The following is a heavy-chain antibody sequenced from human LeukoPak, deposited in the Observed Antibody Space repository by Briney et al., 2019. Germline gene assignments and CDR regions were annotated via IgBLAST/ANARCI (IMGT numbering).Heavy chain of an antibody. J-gene: IGHJ4*02. Sequence: QSGRSLRLSCAASGFTFDDYAMHWVRHAPGKGLEWVSGISWNSGSIGYADSVKGRFTISRDNAKNSLYLQMNSLRAEDTALYYCAKNYGSGSYYFIDYWGQGTLVTVSS. V-gene: IGHV3-9*01. D-gene: IGHD3-10*01. CDR1: GFTFDDYA. CDR3: AKNYGSGSYYFIDY. CDR2: ISWNSGSI.